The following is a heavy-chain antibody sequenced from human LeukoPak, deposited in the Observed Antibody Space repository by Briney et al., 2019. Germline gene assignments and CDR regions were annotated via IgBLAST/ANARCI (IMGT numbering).Heavy chain of an antibody. V-gene: IGHV4-39*07. Sequence: PSETLSLTCTVSGGSISSSSYYWGWIRQPPGKGLEWIGSIYYSGSIYYNPSLKSRVTISVDTSKNQFSLKLSSVTAADTAVYYCARRTLGPREYGSGSYYNFCWFDPWGQGTLVTVSS. J-gene: IGHJ5*02. CDR3: ARRTLGPREYGSGSYYNFCWFDP. CDR2: IYYSGSI. CDR1: GGSISSSSYY. D-gene: IGHD3-10*01.